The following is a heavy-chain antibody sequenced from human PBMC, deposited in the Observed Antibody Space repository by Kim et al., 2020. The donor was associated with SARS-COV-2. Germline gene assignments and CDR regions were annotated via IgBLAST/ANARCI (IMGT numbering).Heavy chain of an antibody. D-gene: IGHD5-12*01. CDR1: GFTFSSYG. Sequence: GGSLRLSCAASGFTFSSYGMHWVRQAPGKGLEWVAVISYDGSNKYYADSVKGRFTISRDNSKNTLYLQMNSLRAEDTAVYYCAKGGDIVATMIYYYYMDVWGKGTTVTVSS. CDR3: AKGGDIVATMIYYYYMDV. V-gene: IGHV3-30*18. J-gene: IGHJ6*03. CDR2: ISYDGSNK.